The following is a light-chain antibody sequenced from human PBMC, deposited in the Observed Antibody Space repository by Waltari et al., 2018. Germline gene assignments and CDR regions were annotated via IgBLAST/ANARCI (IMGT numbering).Light chain of an antibody. CDR2: WAS. Sequence: DIVMTQSPDSVAVSLGERATINCRSSQSLLFTSNNKNYLSWYQKKAGQPPRLLLYWASTRESGVPDRFSGGGSGTEFTLSISSLQAEDVAVYYCQQYYNTPLTFGGGTKVDI. CDR1: QSLLFTSNNKNY. J-gene: IGKJ4*01. CDR3: QQYYNTPLT. V-gene: IGKV4-1*01.